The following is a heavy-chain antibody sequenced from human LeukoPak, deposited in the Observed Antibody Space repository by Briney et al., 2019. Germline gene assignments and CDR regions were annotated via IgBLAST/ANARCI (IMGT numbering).Heavy chain of an antibody. CDR2: INHSGST. CDR3: GRAAQIFGVVRPRRYNWFDP. Sequence: SETLCLTCAVYGGSFSGYYWSWIRQPPGEGLEWIGEINHSGSTNNNPSLKSRVTISVKTSTNQSSLKLSSVTAATRAGYSCGRAAQIFGVVRPRRYNWFDPGGQGTLVTVSS. J-gene: IGHJ5*02. CDR1: GGSFSGYY. V-gene: IGHV4-34*01. D-gene: IGHD3-3*01.